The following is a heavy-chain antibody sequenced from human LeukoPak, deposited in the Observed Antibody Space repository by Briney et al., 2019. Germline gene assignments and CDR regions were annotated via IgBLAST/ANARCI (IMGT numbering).Heavy chain of an antibody. Sequence: SETLSLTCTVSGGSISSSSYYWGWIRQPPGKELEWIGSIYYSGSTYYNPSLKSRVTISVDTSKNQFSLKLSSVTAADTAVYYCARGGTYYYDSSGYYWNYWGQGTLVTVSS. CDR1: GGSISSSSYY. CDR3: ARGGTYYYDSSGYYWNY. V-gene: IGHV4-39*07. CDR2: IYYSGST. J-gene: IGHJ4*02. D-gene: IGHD3-22*01.